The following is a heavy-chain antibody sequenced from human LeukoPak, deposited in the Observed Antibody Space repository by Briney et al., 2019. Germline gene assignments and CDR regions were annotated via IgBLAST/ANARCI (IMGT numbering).Heavy chain of an antibody. CDR2: IRFDGSNK. J-gene: IGHJ3*02. Sequence: PGGSLRLSCAASGFTFSSYGMHWVRQAPGRGLEWVAFIRFDGSNKYYADSVKGRFTISRDNSKNTLYLRMNSLRAEDTAVFYCAKVPGSGSYRDAFDMWGQGTMVTVSS. D-gene: IGHD3-10*01. V-gene: IGHV3-30*02. CDR3: AKVPGSGSYRDAFDM. CDR1: GFTFSSYG.